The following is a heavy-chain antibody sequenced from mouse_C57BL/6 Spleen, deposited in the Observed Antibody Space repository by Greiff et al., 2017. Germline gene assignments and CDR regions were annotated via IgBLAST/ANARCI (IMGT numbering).Heavy chain of an antibody. CDR3: ARSNTTVPLDY. CDR2: IDPSDSET. V-gene: IGHV1-52*01. D-gene: IGHD1-1*01. CDR1: GYTFTSYW. Sequence: VQLQQPGAELVRPGSSVKLSCKASGYTFTSYWMHWVKQRPIQGLEWIGNIDPSDSETHYNQKFKDKATLTVDKSSSTAYMQLSSLTSEDSAVYYCARSNTTVPLDYWGQGTTLTVSS. J-gene: IGHJ2*01.